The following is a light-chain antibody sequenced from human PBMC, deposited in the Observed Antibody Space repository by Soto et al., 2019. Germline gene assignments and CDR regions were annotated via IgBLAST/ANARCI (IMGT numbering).Light chain of an antibody. CDR3: KQYGSSSN. J-gene: IGKJ5*01. CDR1: QSVSSSY. V-gene: IGKV3-20*01. CDR2: GAS. Sequence: EILLTHAPGTLSLSPVEIATLSCSASQSVSSSYLAWYQQKPGQAPRLLIYGASSRPTGIPDRFSGSGSGTDFTLTISRLEPEDFEVYYCKQYGSSSNFGHGKRREIK.